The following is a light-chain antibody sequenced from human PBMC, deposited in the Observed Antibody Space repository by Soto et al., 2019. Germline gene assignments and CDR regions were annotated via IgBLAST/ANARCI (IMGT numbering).Light chain of an antibody. CDR1: QSLLSSGGETY. Sequence: DIGMSQTALSLSVAPGQPSSISCSSSQSLLSSGGETYLFWYLQRPGQSPQLLIYEVSNRISAVPDRFSGSGSGTDFTLKISRVEAEDAGVYYCMQSTQLPLTFGQGTRLEIK. V-gene: IGKV2D-29*02. CDR3: MQSTQLPLT. CDR2: EVS. J-gene: IGKJ5*01.